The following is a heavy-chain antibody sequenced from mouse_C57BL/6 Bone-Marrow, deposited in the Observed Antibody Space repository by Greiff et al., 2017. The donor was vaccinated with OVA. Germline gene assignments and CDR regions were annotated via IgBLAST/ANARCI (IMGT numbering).Heavy chain of an antibody. Sequence: EVKLVESGPVLVKPGASVKMSCKASGYTFTDYYMNWVKPSHGKSLEWIGVINPYNGGPSYNQKFKGKATLTVDKSSSTAYMELNSLTSEDSAVYYCARGYYGSSWGQGTLVTVSA. D-gene: IGHD1-1*01. CDR2: INPYNGGP. J-gene: IGHJ3*01. V-gene: IGHV1-19*01. CDR3: ARGYYGSS. CDR1: GYTFTDYY.